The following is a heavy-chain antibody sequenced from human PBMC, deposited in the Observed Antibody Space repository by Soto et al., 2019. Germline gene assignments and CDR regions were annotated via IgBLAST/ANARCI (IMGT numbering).Heavy chain of an antibody. J-gene: IGHJ3*02. Sequence: HPGGSLRLSCAASGFTFSSYWMSWVRQAPGKGLEWVANIKQDGSEKYYVDSVKGRFTISRDNAKNSLYLQMNSLRAEDTAVYYCARGRSQWLVRCAFDIWGQGTMVTVSS. D-gene: IGHD6-19*01. V-gene: IGHV3-7*01. CDR3: ARGRSQWLVRCAFDI. CDR2: IKQDGSEK. CDR1: GFTFSSYW.